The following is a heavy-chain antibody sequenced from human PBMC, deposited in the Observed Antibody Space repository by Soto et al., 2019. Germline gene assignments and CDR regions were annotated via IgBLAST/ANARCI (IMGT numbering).Heavy chain of an antibody. D-gene: IGHD4-17*01. CDR3: AKENTPDYGDYVDY. Sequence: EVQLLESGGGLVQPGGSLRLSCAASGFTFSSYAMSWVRQAPGKGLKWISSISGSGTSTYYADSVKDRFTISRDNSKNTMYLQMNSLRAEDTALYFCAKENTPDYGDYVDYWGQGTLVAVSS. CDR1: GFTFSSYA. V-gene: IGHV3-23*01. CDR2: ISGSGTST. J-gene: IGHJ4*02.